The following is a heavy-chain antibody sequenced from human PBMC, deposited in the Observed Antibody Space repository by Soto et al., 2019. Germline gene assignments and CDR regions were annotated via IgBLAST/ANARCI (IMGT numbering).Heavy chain of an antibody. CDR3: ASLQVPGNFDY. CDR2: IYYSGST. D-gene: IGHD6-13*01. V-gene: IGHV4-31*03. J-gene: IGHJ4*02. CDR1: GGSISSGGYY. Sequence: LSLTCTVSGGSISSGGYYWSWIRQHPGKGLEWIGYIYYSGSTYYNPSLKSRVTISVDTSKNQFSLKLSSLTAADTAMYYCASLQVPGNFDYWGQGTLVTVSS.